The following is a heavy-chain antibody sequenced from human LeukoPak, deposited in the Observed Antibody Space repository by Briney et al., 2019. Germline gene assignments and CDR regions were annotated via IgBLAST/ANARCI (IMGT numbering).Heavy chain of an antibody. CDR2: IYHSGST. D-gene: IGHD3-22*01. CDR3: ARVGFVGGFDSSDYYRAFDI. CDR1: GGSISRGGYA. V-gene: IGHV4-30-2*01. J-gene: IGHJ3*02. Sequence: SGTLALTCAVSGGSISRGGYALSWIRQPPGKGLEWIGYIYHSGSTYYNPSLKSRVTISVDRSKNQFSLKLSSVTAADTAVYYCARVGFVGGFDSSDYYRAFDIWGQGTMVTVSS.